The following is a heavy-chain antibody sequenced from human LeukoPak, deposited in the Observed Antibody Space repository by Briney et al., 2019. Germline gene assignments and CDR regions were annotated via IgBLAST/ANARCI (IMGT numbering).Heavy chain of an antibody. CDR1: GFTFSTYS. V-gene: IGHV3-21*01. CDR3: VRGGYRGFDYEY. D-gene: IGHD5-12*01. CDR2: ISPDSNYK. J-gene: IGHJ4*02. Sequence: GGSLRLSCEASGFTFSTYSMNWLRLAPGKGLEWVSSISPDSNYKYYVDSVKGRFTISRDNAKSSLYLQMNSLRAEDTAVYYCVRGGYRGFDYEYWGQGTLVTVSS.